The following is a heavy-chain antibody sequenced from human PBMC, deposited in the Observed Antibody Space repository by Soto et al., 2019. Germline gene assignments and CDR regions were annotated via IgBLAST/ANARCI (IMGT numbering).Heavy chain of an antibody. CDR2: IVVGSGNT. Sequence: SVKVSCKASGFTFTSSAVQWVRQARGHRLEWIGWIVVGSGNTNYAQKFQERVTITRDMATSTAYMELSSLRSEDTAVYYCAADVLRFLEWLGPNYDYYGMDVWGQGTTVTVSS. D-gene: IGHD3-3*01. J-gene: IGHJ6*02. CDR1: GFTFTSSA. V-gene: IGHV1-58*01. CDR3: AADVLRFLEWLGPNYDYYGMDV.